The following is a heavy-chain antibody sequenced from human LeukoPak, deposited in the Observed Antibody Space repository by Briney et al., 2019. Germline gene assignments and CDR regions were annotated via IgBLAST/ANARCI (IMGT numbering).Heavy chain of an antibody. V-gene: IGHV3-15*01. CDR3: TTAVACTNGVCDY. CDR2: IKSKTDGGTT. CDR1: GFTFSNAW. D-gene: IGHD2-8*01. J-gene: IGHJ4*02. Sequence: GGSLRLSCAASGFTFSNAWMSWVRQAPGKGLEWVGRIKSKTDGGTTDYAAPVKGRFTISRDDSKNTLYLQMNSLKTEDTAVYYCTTAVACTNGVCDYWGQGTLVTASS.